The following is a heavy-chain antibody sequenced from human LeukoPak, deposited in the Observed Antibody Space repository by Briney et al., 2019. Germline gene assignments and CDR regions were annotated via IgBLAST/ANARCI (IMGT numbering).Heavy chain of an antibody. Sequence: ASVKVSCKASGYTFTGYYIQWVRQAPGQGLEWMGWINPHSGGTNYAQEFQGRVTMTRDTSINTAYMELSRLTYDDTAVYYCARDAKAVADKVYYYSMDVWGKGTTVIISS. V-gene: IGHV1-2*02. J-gene: IGHJ6*03. CDR2: INPHSGGT. CDR1: GYTFTGYY. CDR3: ARDAKAVADKVYYYSMDV. D-gene: IGHD6-19*01.